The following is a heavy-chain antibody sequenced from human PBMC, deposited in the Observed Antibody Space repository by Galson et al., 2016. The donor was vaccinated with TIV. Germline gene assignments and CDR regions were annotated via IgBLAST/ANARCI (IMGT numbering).Heavy chain of an antibody. Sequence: SLRLSCAASGYTFSNNGIHWVRQAPGKGLDWMAIIWSDGSNKYYADSVKGRFTISRDNSKSTVYLQMDSLRVEDTAMYFCAREDYWSGWWWGGPRDYYFAMDVWGRGTPVTVSS. CDR3: AREDYWSGWWWGGPRDYYFAMDV. V-gene: IGHV3-33*01. D-gene: IGHD6-19*01. CDR1: GYTFSNNG. CDR2: IWSDGSNK. J-gene: IGHJ6*02.